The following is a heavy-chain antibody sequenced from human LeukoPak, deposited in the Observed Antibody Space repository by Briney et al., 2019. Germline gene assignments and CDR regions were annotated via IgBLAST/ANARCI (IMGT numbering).Heavy chain of an antibody. CDR1: GFTFSSYG. V-gene: IGHV3-30*18. CDR3: AKAGNDYGDYGILFDY. D-gene: IGHD4-17*01. Sequence: PGGSLRLSCAASGFTFSSYGMHWVRQAPGKGLEWVAVISYDGSNKYYAGSVKGRFTISRDNSKNTLYLQMNSLRAEDTAVYYCAKAGNDYGDYGILFDYWGQGTLVTVSS. CDR2: ISYDGSNK. J-gene: IGHJ4*02.